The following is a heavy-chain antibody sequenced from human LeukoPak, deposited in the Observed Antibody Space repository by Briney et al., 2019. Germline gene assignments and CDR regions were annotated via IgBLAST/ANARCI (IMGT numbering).Heavy chain of an antibody. D-gene: IGHD6-13*01. CDR2: ISYSGST. CDR1: GGSISSYY. V-gene: IGHV4-59*01. CDR3: ARVIAAAEPTFDY. J-gene: IGHJ4*02. Sequence: SETLSLTCTVSGGSISSYYWSWIRQPPGKGLEWIGYISYSGSTNYNPSLKSRVIISVDTSKNQFSLKLSSVTAADTAVYYCARVIAAAEPTFDYWGQGTLVTVSS.